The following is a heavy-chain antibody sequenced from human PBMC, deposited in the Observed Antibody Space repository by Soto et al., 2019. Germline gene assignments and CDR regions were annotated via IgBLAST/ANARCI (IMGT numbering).Heavy chain of an antibody. V-gene: IGHV4-30-4*01. Sequence: PSEALSLTCTVSGDYSNSDYYWSWIRQPPGKGLEWIGHIYYNGGTFENPSLKSRLTMSIDTSKNQFSLKLSSVTAADTAVYYCPRAAASKNFDSRSSSLHFDLPVQGTQVTLSS. CDR2: IYYNGGT. J-gene: IGHJ5*02. CDR1: GDYSNSDYY. CDR3: PRAAASKNFDSRSSSLHFDL. D-gene: IGHD3-22*01.